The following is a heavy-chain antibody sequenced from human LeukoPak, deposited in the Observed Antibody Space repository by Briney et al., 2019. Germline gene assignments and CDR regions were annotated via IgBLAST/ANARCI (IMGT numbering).Heavy chain of an antibody. CDR2: TYVSGST. Sequence: SETLSLTCTVSGASVSSHYWYWIRQPPGKGLEWIGYTYVSGSTNYNPSLKSRVTISVDTSKNQFSLKLSSVTAADTAVYYCATRGGQLAFDYWGQGTLVTVSS. CDR1: GASVSSHY. D-gene: IGHD6-6*01. CDR3: ATRGGQLAFDY. J-gene: IGHJ4*02. V-gene: IGHV4-59*02.